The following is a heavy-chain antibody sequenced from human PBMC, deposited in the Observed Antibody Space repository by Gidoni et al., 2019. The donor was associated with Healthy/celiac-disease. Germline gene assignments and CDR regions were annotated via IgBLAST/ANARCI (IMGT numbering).Heavy chain of an antibody. CDR2: IDPSDSYT. D-gene: IGHD3-3*01. J-gene: IGHJ5*02. Sequence: EVQLVQSGAEVKKPGESLRISCKGSGYSFTSSWISWVRQMPGKGLEWMGRIDPSDSYTNDSPSFQGHVTISADKSISTAYLQWSSLKASDTAMYYCARMGDYDFWSGYYGWFDPWGQGTLVTVSS. V-gene: IGHV5-10-1*03. CDR3: ARMGDYDFWSGYYGWFDP. CDR1: GYSFTSSW.